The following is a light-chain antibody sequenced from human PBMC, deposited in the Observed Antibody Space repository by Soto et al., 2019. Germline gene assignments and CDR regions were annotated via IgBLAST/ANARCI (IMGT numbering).Light chain of an antibody. CDR3: QQSYSTPRT. J-gene: IGKJ1*01. Sequence: EIVLTQSPGTLSLSPGERATLSCRASQSVSSSFLVWYQQKVGQAPRLLIYDASSRATGTPDRFSGSGSGTDFTLTISSLQPEDFATYYCQQSYSTPRTFGQGTKVDIK. CDR1: QSVSSSF. CDR2: DAS. V-gene: IGKV3D-20*02.